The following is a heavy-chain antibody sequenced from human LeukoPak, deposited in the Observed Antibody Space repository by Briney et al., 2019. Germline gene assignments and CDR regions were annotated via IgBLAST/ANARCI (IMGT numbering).Heavy chain of an antibody. D-gene: IGHD3-22*01. V-gene: IGHV4-39*01. CDR3: ARSMIVVVIPWFDP. Sequence: SETLSLTCTVSGGSISSSSYYWGWIRQPPGKGLEWIGSIYYSGSTYNNPSLKSRVTISVDTSKNQFSLKLSSVTAADTAVYYCARSMIVVVIPWFDPWGQGTLVTVSS. J-gene: IGHJ5*02. CDR2: IYYSGST. CDR1: GGSISSSSYY.